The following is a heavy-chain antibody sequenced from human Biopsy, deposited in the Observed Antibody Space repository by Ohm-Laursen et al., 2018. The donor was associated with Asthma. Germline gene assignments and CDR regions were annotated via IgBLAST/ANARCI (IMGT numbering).Heavy chain of an antibody. D-gene: IGHD1-26*01. CDR3: ARGSSGGSYYTSLGY. Sequence: SDTLSLTCTVSGGSLSSYYWSWIRQPPGRGLEWIGYMYSSGSTNYNPSLKSRVTISVDTSKNQFSLKLSSVTAADTAVYYCARGSSGGSYYTSLGYWGQGTLVTVSS. CDR1: GGSLSSYY. J-gene: IGHJ4*02. CDR2: MYSSGST. V-gene: IGHV4-59*07.